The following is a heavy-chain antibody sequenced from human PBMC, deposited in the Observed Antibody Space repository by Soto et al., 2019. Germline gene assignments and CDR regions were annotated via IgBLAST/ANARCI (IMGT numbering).Heavy chain of an antibody. CDR1: GYTFTSYY. V-gene: IGHV1-46*03. J-gene: IGHJ3*02. Sequence: ASVKVSCKASGYTFTSYYMHWVRQAPGQGLEWMGIINPSGGSTSYAKKFQGRVTMTRDTSTSTVYMELSSLRSEDTAVYYCARLPRIAVAGDAFDIWGQGTMVTVSS. CDR2: INPSGGST. CDR3: ARLPRIAVAGDAFDI. D-gene: IGHD6-19*01.